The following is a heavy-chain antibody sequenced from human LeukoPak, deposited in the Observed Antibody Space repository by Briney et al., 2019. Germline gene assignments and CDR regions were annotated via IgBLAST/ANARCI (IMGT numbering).Heavy chain of an antibody. CDR2: ISSSGSRK. CDR3: ARDGVDGYNYHASDI. D-gene: IGHD5-24*01. J-gene: IGHJ3*02. CDR1: GFTFSNHE. Sequence: PGGSLRLSCAASGFTFSNHEMNWVRQAPGKGLEWVSYISSSGSRKYYVDSVKGRFTISRDNAKSSLYLQMNSLRAEDTAVYYCARDGVDGYNYHASDIWGQGTMVTVSS. V-gene: IGHV3-48*03.